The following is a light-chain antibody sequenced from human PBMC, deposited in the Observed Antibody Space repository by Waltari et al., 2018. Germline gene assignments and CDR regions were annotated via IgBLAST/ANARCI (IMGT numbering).Light chain of an antibody. Sequence: QSVLTQPPSVSGNPGQRVTISCSGSASNIGNNLVNWYQQFPGKAPKLLIYRSDQRPSGAPDRFSGSKSGTSASLAISGLQSEDEADYYCAAWDDSLNGRWVFGGGTKVTVL. CDR1: ASNIGNNL. V-gene: IGLV1-44*01. CDR2: RSD. CDR3: AAWDDSLNGRWV. J-gene: IGLJ3*02.